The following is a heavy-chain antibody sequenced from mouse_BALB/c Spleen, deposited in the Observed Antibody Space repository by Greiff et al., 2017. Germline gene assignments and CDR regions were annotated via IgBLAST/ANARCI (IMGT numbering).Heavy chain of an antibody. CDR3: ARDIIYYDYDGAWFAY. D-gene: IGHD2-4*01. J-gene: IGHJ3*01. CDR1: GYSITSGYY. V-gene: IGHV3-6*02. CDR2: ISYDGSN. Sequence: EVQLVESGPGLVKPSQSLSLTCSVTGYSITSGYYWNWIRQFPGNKLEWMGYISYDGSNNYNPSLKNRISITRDTSKNQFFLKLNSVTTEDTATYYCARDIIYYDYDGAWFAYWGQGTLVTVSA.